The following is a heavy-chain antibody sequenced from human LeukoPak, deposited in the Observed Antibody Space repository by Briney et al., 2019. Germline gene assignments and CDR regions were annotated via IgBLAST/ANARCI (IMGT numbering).Heavy chain of an antibody. J-gene: IGHJ3*02. Sequence: GGSLRLSCAASGFAASGFTFSTFGMHWVRQAPGKGLEWVAVISYDGSNKYYADSVKGRFTISRDNSKNTLYLQMNSLRAEDTAVYYCARDLSGATGAFDIWGQRTMVTVSS. D-gene: IGHD1-26*01. V-gene: IGHV3-30*19. CDR1: SGFAASGFTFSTFG. CDR2: ISYDGSNK. CDR3: ARDLSGATGAFDI.